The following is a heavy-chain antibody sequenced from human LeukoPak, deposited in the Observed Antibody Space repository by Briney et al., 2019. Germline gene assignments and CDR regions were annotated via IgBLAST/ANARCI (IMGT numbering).Heavy chain of an antibody. Sequence: SETLSLTCTVSGGSISTYYWSWIRQPPGKGLEWIGYISYSGSTNYNPSLRSRVTISLDTSKNQFALKLSSVTAADTAVYYCARSIIGTRSKFDYWGQGTLVTVSS. CDR1: GGSISTYY. V-gene: IGHV4-59*08. CDR3: ARSIIGTRSKFDY. CDR2: ISYSGST. J-gene: IGHJ4*02. D-gene: IGHD1/OR15-1a*01.